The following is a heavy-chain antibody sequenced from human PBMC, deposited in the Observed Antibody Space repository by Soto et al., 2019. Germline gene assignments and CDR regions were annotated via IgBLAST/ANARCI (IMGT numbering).Heavy chain of an antibody. Sequence: QVQLVQSGAEVKKPGVSVKVSCKASGYTFTSYYMHWVRQAPGQGLEWMGIINPSGGSTSYAQKFQGRVTMTRDTSTSTVYMELSSLRSEDTAVYYCARDRPPGATVDYYYGMDVWGQGTTVTVSS. CDR2: INPSGGST. V-gene: IGHV1-46*01. D-gene: IGHD1-26*01. CDR1: GYTFTSYY. CDR3: ARDRPPGATVDYYYGMDV. J-gene: IGHJ6*02.